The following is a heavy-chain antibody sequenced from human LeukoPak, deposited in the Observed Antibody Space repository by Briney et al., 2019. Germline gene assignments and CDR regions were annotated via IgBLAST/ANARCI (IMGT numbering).Heavy chain of an antibody. CDR3: ARALGGSYSPDAFDI. CDR2: ISSSGSTI. V-gene: IGHV3-48*03. D-gene: IGHD1-26*01. Sequence: GGSLRLSCAASGFTSSSYEMTWVRQAPGKGLEWVSYISSSGSTIYYADSVKGRFTISRDNAKNSLYLQMNSLRAEDTAVYCCARALGGSYSPDAFDIWGQGTMVTVSS. J-gene: IGHJ3*02. CDR1: GFTSSSYE.